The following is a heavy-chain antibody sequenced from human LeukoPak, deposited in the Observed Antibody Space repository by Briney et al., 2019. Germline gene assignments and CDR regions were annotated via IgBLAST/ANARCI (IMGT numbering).Heavy chain of an antibody. CDR3: ARLKSLVYVWGTYRFFDF. CDR2: VDHNGVT. D-gene: IGHD3-16*02. J-gene: IGHJ4*02. Sequence: TSETLSLTCAVCGGSFGGYSWNWIRQSPEKGLEWIGKVDHNGVTSYNPSLKSRVTISLDTSKNQFSLRLSSVTAADMALYYCARLKSLVYVWGTYRFFDFWGQGTLVTVSS. CDR1: GGSFGGYS. V-gene: IGHV4-34*01.